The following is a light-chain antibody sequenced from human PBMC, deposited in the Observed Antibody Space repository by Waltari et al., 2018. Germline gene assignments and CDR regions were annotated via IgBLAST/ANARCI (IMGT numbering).Light chain of an antibody. V-gene: IGKV1-17*01. Sequence: DIQMTQSPSSLSASVGDRVTITCRASQGIGNDLGWYQQKPGKAPKLLIYSASRLQSGVPSRFSGSGSGTEFSLTISSLQPEDIATYYCLQDSFYPHTFGHGTKVEIK. CDR1: QGIGND. J-gene: IGKJ2*01. CDR2: SAS. CDR3: LQDSFYPHT.